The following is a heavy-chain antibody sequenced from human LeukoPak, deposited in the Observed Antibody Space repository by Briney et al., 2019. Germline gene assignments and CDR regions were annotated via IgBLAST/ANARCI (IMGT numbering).Heavy chain of an antibody. CDR1: EFIFSSYT. V-gene: IGHV3-21*01. J-gene: IGHJ4*02. CDR3: ARHHSPEPHQSQ. Sequence: PGGSLRLSCAASEFIFSSYTMTWVRQAPGKGLEWVSSISSGGNYVYYADSVRGRFTISRDNAKNSLYLQMNSLKVEDTAVYYCARHHSPEPHQSQWGQGTLVIVSS. CDR2: ISSGGNYV. D-gene: IGHD1-14*01.